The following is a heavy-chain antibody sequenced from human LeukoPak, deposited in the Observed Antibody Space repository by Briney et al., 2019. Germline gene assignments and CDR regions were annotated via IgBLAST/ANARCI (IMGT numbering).Heavy chain of an antibody. J-gene: IGHJ6*03. D-gene: IGHD1-26*01. CDR2: IIPIFGTA. Sequence: SVKVSCKASGGTFSSYAISWVRQAPGQGLEWMGGIIPIFGTAKYAQKFQGRVTITADESTSTAYMELSSLRSEDTAVYYCARNLGSPTRYYYYYYMDVWGKGTTVTVSS. CDR1: GGTFSSYA. V-gene: IGHV1-69*01. CDR3: ARNLGSPTRYYYYYYMDV.